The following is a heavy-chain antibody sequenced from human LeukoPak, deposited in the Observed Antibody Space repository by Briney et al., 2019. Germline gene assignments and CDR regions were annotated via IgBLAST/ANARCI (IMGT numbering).Heavy chain of an antibody. CDR1: GFTVSSNY. CDR3: ARDRGTIFGEPYYFDY. D-gene: IGHD3-3*01. V-gene: IGHV3-53*01. Sequence: GALRLSCAASGFTVSSNYMSWVRQAPGKGLEWVSVIYSGGSTYYADSVKGRFTISRDNSKNTLYLQMNSLRAEDTAVYYCARDRGTIFGEPYYFDYWGQGTLVTVSS. J-gene: IGHJ4*02. CDR2: IYSGGST.